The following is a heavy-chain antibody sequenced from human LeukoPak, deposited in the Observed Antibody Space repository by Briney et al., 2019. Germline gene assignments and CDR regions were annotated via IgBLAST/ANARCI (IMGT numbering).Heavy chain of an antibody. V-gene: IGHV3-13*01. D-gene: IGHD5-12*01. Sequence: GGTLRLSCAASVLTLNIYDMHWVRDASAKGLERVSSIPTVGDTYYSGSVNGRFTISRDDARRSLYLQMNSLRAGDTAVYYCVRGGDPDAFDYWGQGTLVTVSS. CDR1: VLTLNIYD. J-gene: IGHJ4*02. CDR3: VRGGDPDAFDY. CDR2: IPTVGDT.